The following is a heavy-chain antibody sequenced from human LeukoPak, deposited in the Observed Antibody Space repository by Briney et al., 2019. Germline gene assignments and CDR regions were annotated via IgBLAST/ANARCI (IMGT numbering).Heavy chain of an antibody. J-gene: IGHJ4*02. D-gene: IGHD3-10*01. Sequence: PSETLSLTCTVSGGSISSSSYYWGWIRQPPGKGLEWIGRIYTSGSTNYNPSLKSRVTISVDTSKNQFSLKLSSVTAADTAVYYCARAPSLWFGEDWGQGTLVTVSS. V-gene: IGHV4-39*07. CDR3: ARAPSLWFGED. CDR2: IYTSGST. CDR1: GGSISSSSYY.